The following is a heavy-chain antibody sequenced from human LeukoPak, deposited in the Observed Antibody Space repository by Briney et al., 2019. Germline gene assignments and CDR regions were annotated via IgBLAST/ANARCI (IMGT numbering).Heavy chain of an antibody. CDR3: AREPRIDYYGSGSHYYYYGMDV. CDR2: IWYDGSNK. D-gene: IGHD3-10*01. V-gene: IGHV3-33*01. Sequence: PGRSLRLSCAASGFTFSSYGMHWVRQAPGKGLEWVAVIWYDGSNKYYADSVKGRLTISRDNSKNTLYLQMNSLRAEDTAVYYCAREPRIDYYGSGSHYYYYGMDVWGKGTTVTVSS. J-gene: IGHJ6*04. CDR1: GFTFSSYG.